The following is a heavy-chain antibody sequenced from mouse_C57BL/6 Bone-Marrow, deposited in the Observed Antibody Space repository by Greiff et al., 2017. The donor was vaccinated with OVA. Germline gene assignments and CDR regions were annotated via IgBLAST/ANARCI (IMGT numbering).Heavy chain of an antibody. CDR3: ARSKAQLRLAWFAY. J-gene: IGHJ3*01. D-gene: IGHD3-1*01. CDR2: IDPSDSYT. Sequence: VQLQQPGAELVRPGPSVKLSCKASGYTFTSYWMHWVKQRPGQGLEWIGVIDPSDSYTNYNQKFKGKATLTVDTSSSTAYMQLSSLTSEDSAVYYCARSKAQLRLAWFAYWGQGTLVTVSA. CDR1: GYTFTSYW. V-gene: IGHV1-59*01.